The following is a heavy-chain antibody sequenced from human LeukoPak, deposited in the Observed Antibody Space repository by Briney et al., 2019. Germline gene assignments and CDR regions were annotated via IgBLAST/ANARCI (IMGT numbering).Heavy chain of an antibody. CDR1: GFTFSSYW. Sequence: GGSLRLSCAASGFTFSSYWIHWVRQAPGKGLVWVSRIDTDGSNTNYADSVKGRFTISRDNAQNTVYLQMNSLRSEDTAVYYCAKDSRISTMIGVVRTKRPHYFDYWGQGTLVTVSS. J-gene: IGHJ4*02. V-gene: IGHV3-74*01. D-gene: IGHD3-22*01. CDR2: IDTDGSNT. CDR3: AKDSRISTMIGVVRTKRPHYFDY.